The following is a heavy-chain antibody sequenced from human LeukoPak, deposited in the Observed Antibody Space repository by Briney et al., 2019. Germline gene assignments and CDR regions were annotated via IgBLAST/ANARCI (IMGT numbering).Heavy chain of an antibody. CDR1: GFTFSNYW. D-gene: IGHD2-21*01. Sequence: GGSLRLSCAASGFTFSNYWMNWVRQAPGKGLEWVANIKRDGSERYYLDSVRGRFTISRDNAKNTLYLQMNSLRAGDTAVYYCARVAYCGGDCYSPDYWGQGTLVTVSS. CDR3: ARVAYCGGDCYSPDY. V-gene: IGHV3-7*01. J-gene: IGHJ4*02. CDR2: IKRDGSER.